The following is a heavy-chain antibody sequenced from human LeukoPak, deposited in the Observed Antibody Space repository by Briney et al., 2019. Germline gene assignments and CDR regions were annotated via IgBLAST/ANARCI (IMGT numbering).Heavy chain of an antibody. Sequence: PGGSLRLSCAASGFTFSSYGMHWVRQAPGKGLEWVAVISYDGSNKYYADSVKGRFTISRDNSKNTLYLQMNSLRAEDTAVYYCAKDTIQWLVLYYFDYWGQGALVTVSS. CDR2: ISYDGSNK. CDR3: AKDTIQWLVLYYFDY. D-gene: IGHD6-19*01. J-gene: IGHJ4*02. V-gene: IGHV3-30*18. CDR1: GFTFSSYG.